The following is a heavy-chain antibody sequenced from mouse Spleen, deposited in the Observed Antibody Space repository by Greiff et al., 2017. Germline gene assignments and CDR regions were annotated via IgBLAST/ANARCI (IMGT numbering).Heavy chain of an antibody. V-gene: IGHV1-55*01. CDR3: ARPLYGNYPNYYAMDY. D-gene: IGHD2-1*01. CDR1: GYTFTSYW. Sequence: QVQLQQPGAELVKPGASVKMSCKASGYTFTSYWITWVKQRPGQGLEWIGDIYPGSGSTNYNEKFKSKATLTVDTSSSTAYMQLSSLTSEDSAVYYCARPLYGNYPNYYAMDYWGQGTSVTVSS. CDR2: IYPGSGST. J-gene: IGHJ4*01.